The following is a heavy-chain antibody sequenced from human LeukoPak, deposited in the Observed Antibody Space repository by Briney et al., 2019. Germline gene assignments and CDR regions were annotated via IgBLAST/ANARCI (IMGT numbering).Heavy chain of an antibody. D-gene: IGHD6-13*01. Sequence: GGSLRLSCAASGFTFSSNWMHWVRQAPGKGLVWVSRINEDGSTTNYADSVKGRSTIFRDNAKNTLYLQMNSLRAEDTAVYYCARGVGQLVPPTDYWGQGTLVTVSS. CDR2: INEDGSTT. CDR3: ARGVGQLVPPTDY. V-gene: IGHV3-74*01. J-gene: IGHJ4*02. CDR1: GFTFSSNW.